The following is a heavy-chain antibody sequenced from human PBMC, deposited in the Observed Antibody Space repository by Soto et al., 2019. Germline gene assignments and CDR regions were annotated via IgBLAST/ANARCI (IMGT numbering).Heavy chain of an antibody. CDR2: IFSNDEK. J-gene: IGHJ4*02. CDR1: DFSLNIPRMG. Sequence: QVTLKESGPVLVKPTETLTLTCTVSDFSLNIPRMGVSWIRQPPGKALEWLAHIFSNDEKSYSTSLKSRLTISKDTSQSQVVLTMTNMDPVDTATYYCARIINAYYLEYWGQGALVTVSS. CDR3: ARIINAYYLEY. V-gene: IGHV2-26*01. D-gene: IGHD3-10*01.